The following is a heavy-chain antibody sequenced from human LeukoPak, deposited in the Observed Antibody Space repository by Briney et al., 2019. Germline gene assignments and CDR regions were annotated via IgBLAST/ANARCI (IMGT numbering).Heavy chain of an antibody. Sequence: GASVKVSCKASGYTFTNYRISWVRQAPGQGLEWMGWISIYNGNTDYAQKLRGRVTMTTDTSTSTAYMELRSLRSDDTAVYYCARITYDFWSGYYMPDDPWGQGTLVTVSS. V-gene: IGHV1-18*01. CDR2: ISIYNGNT. CDR1: GYTFTNYR. J-gene: IGHJ5*02. D-gene: IGHD3-3*01. CDR3: ARITYDFWSGYYMPDDP.